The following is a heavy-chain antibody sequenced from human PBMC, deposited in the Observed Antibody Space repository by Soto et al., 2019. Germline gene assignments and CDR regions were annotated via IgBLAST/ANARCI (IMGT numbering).Heavy chain of an antibody. V-gene: IGHV1-18*01. D-gene: IGHD3-10*01. J-gene: IGHJ6*02. CDR2: ISAYNGNT. CDR3: ASPPESHYYYGMDV. CDR1: GYTFTSYG. Sequence: QVQLVQSGAEVKKPGASVKVSCKASGYTFTSYGISWGRQAPGQGLEWMGWISAYNGNTNYAQKLKGRVTMTTDTSTSTAYMELRSLRSDDTAVYYCASPPESHYYYGMDVWGQGTTVTVSS.